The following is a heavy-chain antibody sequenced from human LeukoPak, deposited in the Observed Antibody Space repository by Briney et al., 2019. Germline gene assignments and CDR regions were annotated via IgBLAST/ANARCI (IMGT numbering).Heavy chain of an antibody. CDR3: ARLMTAVVTPPLEIDY. D-gene: IGHD4-23*01. Sequence: PSETLSLTCTVSGGSISSYYWSWIRQPPGKGLEWIGYIYYSGSTNYNPSLKSRVTISVDTSKNQFSLKLSSVTAADTAVYYWARLMTAVVTPPLEIDYWGQGTLVTVSS. CDR1: GGSISSYY. V-gene: IGHV4-59*01. J-gene: IGHJ4*02. CDR2: IYYSGST.